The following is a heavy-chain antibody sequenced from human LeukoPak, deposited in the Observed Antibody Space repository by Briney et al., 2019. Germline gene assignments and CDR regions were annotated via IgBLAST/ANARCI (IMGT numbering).Heavy chain of an antibody. CDR2: ISSSSSFK. D-gene: IGHD3-3*01. CDR1: GFVFSGFS. V-gene: IGHV3-21*04. Sequence: GGSLRLSCAASGFVFSGFSMNWVRQAPGKGLEWVSSISSSSSFKYYTDSVKGRFTISRDNAKRSLHLQMNSLRAEDTAIYYCAKGLGVVIDFLVFDNWGQGTLVTVSS. CDR3: AKGLGVVIDFLVFDN. J-gene: IGHJ4*02.